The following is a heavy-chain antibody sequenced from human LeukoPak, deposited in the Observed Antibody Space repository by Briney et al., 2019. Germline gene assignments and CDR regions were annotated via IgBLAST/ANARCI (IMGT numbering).Heavy chain of an antibody. CDR1: GFTFSSYA. Sequence: GGCLRLSCAASGFTFSSYAMHWVRQAPGKGLEWVAVISYDGSNKYYADSVKGRFTISRDNSKNTLYLQMNSLRAEDTAVYYCAAAVAYTYFDYWGQGTLVTVSS. D-gene: IGHD6-19*01. V-gene: IGHV3-30-3*01. CDR3: AAAVAYTYFDY. J-gene: IGHJ4*02. CDR2: ISYDGSNK.